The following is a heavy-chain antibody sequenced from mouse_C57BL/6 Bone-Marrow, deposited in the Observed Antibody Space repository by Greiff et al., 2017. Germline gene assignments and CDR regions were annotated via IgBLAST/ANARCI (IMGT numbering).Heavy chain of an antibody. CDR3: TRGSYDYDDFDY. Sequence: QVQLQQSGAELVRPGASVTLSCKASGYTFTDYEMHWVKQTPVHGLEWIGAIDPETGGTAYNQKFKGKAILTADKSSSTAYMELRSLTSEDSAVYYCTRGSYDYDDFDYWGQGTTLTVSS. CDR2: IDPETGGT. D-gene: IGHD2-4*01. J-gene: IGHJ2*01. V-gene: IGHV1-15*01. CDR1: GYTFTDYE.